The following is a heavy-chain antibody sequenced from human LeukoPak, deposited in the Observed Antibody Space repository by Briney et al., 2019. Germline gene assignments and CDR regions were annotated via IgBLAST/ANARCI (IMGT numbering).Heavy chain of an antibody. J-gene: IGHJ5*02. D-gene: IGHD2-21*01. V-gene: IGHV1-2*02. CDR3: ARADRLHGGPYLIGP. Sequence: PGASVKVSCKASGYSFTDYYMHWVRQAPGQGLEWMGWINLNSGDIESAQKFQGRVTMTRDTSITTVYMEVTWLTSDDTAIYYCARADRLHGGPYLIGPWGQGTLVTVSS. CDR1: GYSFTDYY. CDR2: INLNSGDI.